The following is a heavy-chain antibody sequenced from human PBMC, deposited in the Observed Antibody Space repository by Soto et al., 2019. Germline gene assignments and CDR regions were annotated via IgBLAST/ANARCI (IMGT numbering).Heavy chain of an antibody. CDR3: ARPGQQAGSDQYQYHIMDA. Sequence: GESLKISCTASGYSFPNYWIGWVRQVPGQGLEWMGIIYPGDSDTKYSPSFQGQVTITADTSISTAFLQWTSLKAADTAMYYCARPGQQAGSDQYQYHIMDAWGQGTTVTVSS. CDR2: IYPGDSDT. CDR1: GYSFPNYW. V-gene: IGHV5-51*01. D-gene: IGHD6-13*01. J-gene: IGHJ6*02.